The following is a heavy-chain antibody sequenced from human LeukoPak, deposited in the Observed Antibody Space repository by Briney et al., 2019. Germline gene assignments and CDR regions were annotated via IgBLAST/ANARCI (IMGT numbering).Heavy chain of an antibody. D-gene: IGHD6-6*01. CDR1: GGSINSYY. CDR2: IYNSGTS. J-gene: IGHJ4*02. V-gene: IGHV4-59*08. Sequence: SETLSLTCTVSGGSINSYYWNWVRQPPGKGLEWIGYIYNSGTSNYNPSLKSRVTISVDTSKNQFPLKLSSVTAADTAVYYCARHSSRSASFDFWGQGTLVTVSS. CDR3: ARHSSRSASFDF.